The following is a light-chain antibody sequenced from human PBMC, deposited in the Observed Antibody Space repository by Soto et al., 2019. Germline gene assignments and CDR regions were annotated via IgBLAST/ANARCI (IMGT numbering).Light chain of an antibody. J-gene: IGKJ1*01. CDR3: QQRYNFWT. CDR1: QSISSY. V-gene: IGKV3-11*01. CDR2: DSS. Sequence: EIVLTQSPATLSLSPGERATLSCRASQSISSYLAWYQQKPGQAPRLLISDSSNRATGVPARFSGSGSGTDFTLTISSLEPEDFAVYYCQQRYNFWTVGQGTKVDIK.